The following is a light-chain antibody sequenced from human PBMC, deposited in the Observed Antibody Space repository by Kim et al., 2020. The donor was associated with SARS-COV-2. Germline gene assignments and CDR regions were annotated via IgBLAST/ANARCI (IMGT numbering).Light chain of an antibody. Sequence: ASVGDSFTITCRCHQRISSYLALYHQKPGKAPTLLIYAASTLHSGVPSMFSRSGSETDFTLTISSLQPEDFAASYCQQLYSYPLAFRGRTKVDI. CDR3: QQLYSYPLA. CDR1: QRISSY. CDR2: AAS. J-gene: IGKJ4*01. V-gene: IGKV1-9*01.